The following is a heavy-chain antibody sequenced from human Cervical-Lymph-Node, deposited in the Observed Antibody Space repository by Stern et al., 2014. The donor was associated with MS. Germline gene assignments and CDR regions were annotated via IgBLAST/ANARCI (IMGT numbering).Heavy chain of an antibody. CDR1: GFTFSNYG. J-gene: IGHJ4*02. Sequence: QVQLVESGGGVVQPGRSLRLSCAASGFTFSNYGMHWVRQAPGKGLAWVAVILYDGSNKYYADSVKGRFTVSRDNSKNTLYLQMNSLRADDTAIYYCAKDRGSSVAARYFDYWGQGTLVTVSS. V-gene: IGHV3-30*18. CDR3: AKDRGSSVAARYFDY. D-gene: IGHD6-6*01. CDR2: ILYDGSNK.